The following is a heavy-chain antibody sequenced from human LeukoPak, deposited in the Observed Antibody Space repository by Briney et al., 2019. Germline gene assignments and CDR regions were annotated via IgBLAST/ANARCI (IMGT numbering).Heavy chain of an antibody. CDR1: GYSFTGYY. J-gene: IGHJ4*02. D-gene: IGHD6-13*01. V-gene: IGHV1-2*02. CDR3: ARFGKAAARDF. Sequence: ASVKVSCKASGYSFTGYYIIWVRQAPGQGLEWMGWISPDSGVTNFANNFQGRVTLTRDTSINTAYMELSGLSYDDTAVYFCARFGKAAARDFWGQGTLVTVSS. CDR2: ISPDSGVT.